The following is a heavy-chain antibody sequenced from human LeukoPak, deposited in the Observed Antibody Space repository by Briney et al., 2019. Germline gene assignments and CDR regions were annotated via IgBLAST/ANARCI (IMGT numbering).Heavy chain of an antibody. CDR2: INAGNGNT. J-gene: IGHJ3*02. D-gene: IGHD1-26*01. CDR1: GYTFTSYA. V-gene: IGHV1-3*01. CDR3: ARVGGSYAGPLDAFDI. Sequence: ASVKVSCKASGYTFTSYAMHWVRQAPGQRLEWMGWINAGNGNTKYSQKFQGRVTITRDTSASTAYMELSSLRSEDTAVYYCARVGGSYAGPLDAFDIWGQGTMVTVSS.